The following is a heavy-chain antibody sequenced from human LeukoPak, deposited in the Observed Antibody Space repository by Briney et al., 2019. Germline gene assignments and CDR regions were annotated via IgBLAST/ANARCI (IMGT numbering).Heavy chain of an antibody. CDR3: TRMTTGHDY. V-gene: IGHV4-34*01. CDR2: INHSGYT. Sequence: SETPSLTCAVSGVSFNDYYWSWVRQTPGKGLEWIGEINHSGYTNDSPSLKSRVTISIDTSRKQFSLNLRSVTVADTGIYYCTRMTTGHDYWGQGTLVTVSS. CDR1: GVSFNDYY. J-gene: IGHJ4*02. D-gene: IGHD4-17*01.